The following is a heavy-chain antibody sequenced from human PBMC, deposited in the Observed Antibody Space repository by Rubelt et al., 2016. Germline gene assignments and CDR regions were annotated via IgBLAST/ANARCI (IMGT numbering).Heavy chain of an antibody. V-gene: IGHV4-39*07. CDR2: IYYSGST. D-gene: IGHD6-6*01. J-gene: IGHJ6*02. CDR3: ARDSLLAARPYYYYGMDV. CDR1: GGSISSSSYY. Sequence: QLQLQESGPGLVKPSETLSLTCTVSGGSISSSSYYWGWIRQPPGKGLEWIGSIYYSGSTYYNPSLKMLVTISVDTSKNQFSLNLSSVTAADTAVYYCARDSLLAARPYYYYGMDVRGQGTTVTVSS.